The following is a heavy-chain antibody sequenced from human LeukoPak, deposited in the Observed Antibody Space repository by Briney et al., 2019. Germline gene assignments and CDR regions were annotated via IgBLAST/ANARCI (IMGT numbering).Heavy chain of an antibody. V-gene: IGHV3-66*01. CDR2: IYSGGST. Sequence: GGSLRLSCAASGFTVSSNYMSWVRQAPGKGLEWVSVIYSGGSTYYADSVKGRFTISRDNSKNTLYLQMNSLRAEDTAVYYCARGTTNAHDAFDIWGQGTMVTVSS. CDR3: ARGTTNAHDAFDI. CDR1: GFTVSSNY. J-gene: IGHJ3*02. D-gene: IGHD1-1*01.